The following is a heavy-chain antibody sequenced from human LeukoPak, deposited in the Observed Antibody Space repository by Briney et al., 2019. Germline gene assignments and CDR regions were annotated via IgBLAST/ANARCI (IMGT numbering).Heavy chain of an antibody. Sequence: GGSLRLSCAASGLTFSSYSMNWVRKAPGKGLEWVSYISSSSSTIYYADSVKGRFTISRDNAKNSLYLQMNSLRAEDTAVYYCAREGYSPRDGYNFNFDYWGQGTLVTVSS. CDR1: GLTFSSYS. V-gene: IGHV3-48*01. CDR3: AREGYSPRDGYNFNFDY. CDR2: ISSSSSTI. J-gene: IGHJ4*02. D-gene: IGHD5-24*01.